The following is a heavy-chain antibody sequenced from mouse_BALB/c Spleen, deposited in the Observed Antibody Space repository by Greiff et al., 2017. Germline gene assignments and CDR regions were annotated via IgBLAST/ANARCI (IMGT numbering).Heavy chain of an antibody. CDR3: TRDQGSSGYRWFAY. CDR2: ISSGGSYT. D-gene: IGHD3-1*01. Sequence: EVKLMESGGGLVKPGGSLKLSCAASGFTFSSYTMSWVRQTPEKRLEWVATISSGGSYTYYPDSAKGRFTISRDNAKNTLYLQMSSLKSEDTAMYYCTRDQGSSGYRWFAYWGQGTLVTVSA. V-gene: IGHV5-6-4*01. J-gene: IGHJ3*01. CDR1: GFTFSSYT.